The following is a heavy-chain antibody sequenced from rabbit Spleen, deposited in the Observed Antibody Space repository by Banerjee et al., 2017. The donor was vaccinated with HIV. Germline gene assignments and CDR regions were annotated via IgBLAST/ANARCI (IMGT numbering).Heavy chain of an antibody. CDR3: ARETSSGWGVVSFYFNL. Sequence: QSLEESGGDLVKPGASLTLTCTASGFSFSSGYYMCWVRQAPGKGLEWIGYIDPIFGSTYYASWVNGRFTISRHNAQNTLYLQLNSLTAADTATYFCARETSSGWGVVSFYFNLWGQGTLVTVS. J-gene: IGHJ4*01. V-gene: IGHV1S40*01. CDR1: GFSFSSGYY. D-gene: IGHD4-1*01. CDR2: IDPIFGST.